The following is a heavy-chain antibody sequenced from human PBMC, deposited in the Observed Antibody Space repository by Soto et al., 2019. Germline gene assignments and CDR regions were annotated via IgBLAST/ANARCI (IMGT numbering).Heavy chain of an antibody. D-gene: IGHD6-13*01. CDR1: GFTFSGFD. CDR2: IGTAGDT. CDR3: AKSQEIGTHFFDS. Sequence: GGSLRLSCEASGFTFSGFDMHWVRQPTGKGLEWVSSIGTAGDTHYAVSEKGRFTISRDNAKNSLSLQMNSLRAGDMAVYFCAKSQEIGTHFFDSWGQGTQVTVSS. J-gene: IGHJ4*02. V-gene: IGHV3-13*01.